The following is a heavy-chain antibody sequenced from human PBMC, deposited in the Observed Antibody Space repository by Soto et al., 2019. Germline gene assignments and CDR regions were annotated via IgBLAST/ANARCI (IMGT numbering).Heavy chain of an antibody. CDR3: ARVQSYYYGMDV. CDR2: IYYSGST. D-gene: IGHD3-10*01. J-gene: IGHJ6*02. CDR1: GGSISSSSYY. V-gene: IGHV4-39*01. Sequence: QLQLQESGPGLVKPSETLSLTCTVSGGSISSSSYYWGWIRQPPGKGLEWIGSIYYSGSTYYNPSLKRRVTISVDTSKNQFSLKLSSVTAADTAVYYCARVQSYYYGMDVWGQGTTVTVSS.